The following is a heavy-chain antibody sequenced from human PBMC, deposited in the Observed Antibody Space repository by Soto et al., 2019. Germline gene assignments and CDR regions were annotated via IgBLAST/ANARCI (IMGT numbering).Heavy chain of an antibody. D-gene: IGHD6-19*01. CDR1: GYSITAGGYY. CDR3: ARMYSSGSGWFHT. J-gene: IGHJ5*02. CDR2: FYSSGSI. Sequence: PSETLSLTCFVSGYSITAGGYYWSWIRHHPGKGLEWIGSFYSSGSIIYNPSLRSRVSISGDTSSNQFSMSLTSVTAADTARYYCARMYSSGSGWFHTWGQGDLVT. V-gene: IGHV4-31*03.